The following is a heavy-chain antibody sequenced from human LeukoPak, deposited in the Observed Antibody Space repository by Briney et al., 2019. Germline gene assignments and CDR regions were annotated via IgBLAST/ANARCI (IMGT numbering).Heavy chain of an antibody. Sequence: ASVKVSCKASGYTFTGYYMHWVRQAPGQGLEWMGWMNPNSGNTGYAQKFQGRVTMTRNTSISTAYMELSSLRSEDTAVYYCARDLLLAYYYDSSPGHEDYWGQGTLVTVSS. CDR3: ARDLLLAYYYDSSPGHEDY. D-gene: IGHD3-22*01. V-gene: IGHV1-8*02. J-gene: IGHJ4*02. CDR1: GYTFTGYY. CDR2: MNPNSGNT.